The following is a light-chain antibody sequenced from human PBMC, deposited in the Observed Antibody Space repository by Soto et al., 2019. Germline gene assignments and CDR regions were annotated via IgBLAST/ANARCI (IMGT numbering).Light chain of an antibody. V-gene: IGLV2-14*01. Sequence: QSVLTQPASVSGSPGQSITISCTGTSSDVGTYTYVSWYQQHPGKAPKLMIYGVSNRPSGVSNRFSGSKSGNTASLTISGLQAEDEADYYCCSYTGSSGDVFGTGTKLTVL. CDR2: GVS. CDR3: CSYTGSSGDV. J-gene: IGLJ1*01. CDR1: SSDVGTYTY.